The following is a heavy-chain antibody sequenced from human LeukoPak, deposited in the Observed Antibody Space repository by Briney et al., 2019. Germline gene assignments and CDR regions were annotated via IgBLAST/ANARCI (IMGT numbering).Heavy chain of an antibody. V-gene: IGHV3-33*01. Sequence: GRSLRLSCAASGFTFSSYGMHWVRQAPGKGLEWVAVIWYDGSNKYYADPVKGRFTISRDNSKNTLYLQMNSLRAEDTAVYYCARESYYYDSSGYSDYWGQGTLVTVSS. D-gene: IGHD3-22*01. J-gene: IGHJ4*02. CDR2: IWYDGSNK. CDR1: GFTFSSYG. CDR3: ARESYYYDSSGYSDY.